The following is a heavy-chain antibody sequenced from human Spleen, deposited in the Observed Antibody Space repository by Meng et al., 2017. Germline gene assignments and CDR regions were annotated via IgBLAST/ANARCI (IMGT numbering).Heavy chain of an antibody. CDR1: GFTFSTYA. Sequence: GESLKISCAASGFTFSTYAMTWVRQAPGKGLEWVSGISAGGGSTYYTDSVKGRFTISRDNAKNSLYLQMNSLRAEDTAVYYCARESSGYFQHWGQGTLVTVSS. J-gene: IGHJ1*01. CDR3: ARESSGYFQH. D-gene: IGHD6-25*01. CDR2: ISAGGGST. V-gene: IGHV3-23*01.